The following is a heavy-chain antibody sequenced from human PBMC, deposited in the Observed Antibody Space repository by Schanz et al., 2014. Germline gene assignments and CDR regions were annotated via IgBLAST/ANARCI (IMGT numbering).Heavy chain of an antibody. Sequence: EPLVVESGGCLVHPGGSLRLSCAASGFTFRNNWMHWFRQGPGKGLSWVSRIDGEGTDTRYADSVKGRFTISRDNARNMVFLQMSSLRADDTAVYYCVRDERISSGVWFDPWGQGTLVTVSS. J-gene: IGHJ5*02. CDR3: VRDERISSGVWFDP. D-gene: IGHD3-22*01. CDR1: GFTFRNNW. V-gene: IGHV3-74*01. CDR2: IDGEGTDT.